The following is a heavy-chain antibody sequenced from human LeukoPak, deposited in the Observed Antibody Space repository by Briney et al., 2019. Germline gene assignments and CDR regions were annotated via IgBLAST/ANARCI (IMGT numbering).Heavy chain of an antibody. CDR3: ARDPYSSSSRYHYFDY. D-gene: IGHD6-6*01. V-gene: IGHV3-30*04. CDR1: GFTFSSYA. J-gene: IGHJ4*02. CDR2: ISYDGSNK. Sequence: SGGSLRLSCAASGFTFSSYAMHWVRQAPGKGLEWVAVISYDGSNKYYADSVKGRFTISRDNSKNTLYLQMNSLRAEDTAVYYCARDPYSSSSRYHYFDYWGQGTLVTVSS.